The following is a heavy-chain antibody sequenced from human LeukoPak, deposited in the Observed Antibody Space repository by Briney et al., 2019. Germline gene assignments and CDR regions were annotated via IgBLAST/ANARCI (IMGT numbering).Heavy chain of an antibody. CDR1: GYTFTGYY. CDR2: INPNSGGT. Sequence: GASVKVSCKASGYTFTGYYMHWVRQAPGQGLEWMGRINPNSGGTNYAQKFQGRVTISVDTSKNQFSLKLSSVTAADTAVYYCARGRTVFDYWGQGTLVTVSS. V-gene: IGHV1-2*06. CDR3: ARGRTVFDY. J-gene: IGHJ4*02. D-gene: IGHD4-17*01.